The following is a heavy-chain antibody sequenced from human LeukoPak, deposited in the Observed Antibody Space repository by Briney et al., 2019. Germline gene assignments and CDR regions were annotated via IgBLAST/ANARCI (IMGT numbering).Heavy chain of an antibody. Sequence: SETLSLTCFVSGYAINIDYSWGWIRQPAGKGLEWIGRIYTSGSTNYNPSLKSRVTISVDTSKNQFSLKLSSVTAADTAVYYCARGLWDYGDYVWGPNDYWGQGTLVTVSS. CDR1: GYAINIDYS. CDR3: ARGLWDYGDYVWGPNDY. V-gene: IGHV4-4*07. D-gene: IGHD4-17*01. J-gene: IGHJ4*02. CDR2: IYTSGST.